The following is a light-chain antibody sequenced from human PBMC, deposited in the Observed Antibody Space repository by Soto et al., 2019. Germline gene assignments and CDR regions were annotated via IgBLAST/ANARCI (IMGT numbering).Light chain of an antibody. Sequence: QSALTQPRSVSGSPGQSVTISCTGTSTDVGGYNYVSWYQQHPGKVPKLMLYDVSKRPSGVPHRFSGSKSGNTASLTISGLQADEEAVYCSCSYAGKDPHNVFGSGTKLTVL. CDR1: STDVGGYNY. CDR3: CSYAGKDPHNV. CDR2: DVS. J-gene: IGLJ1*01. V-gene: IGLV2-11*01.